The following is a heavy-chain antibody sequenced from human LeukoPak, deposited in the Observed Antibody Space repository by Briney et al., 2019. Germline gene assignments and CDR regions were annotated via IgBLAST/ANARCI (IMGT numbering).Heavy chain of an antibody. Sequence: ASVKVSCKASGYTFTSYGISWVRLAPGQGLEWMGWISAYNGNTNYAQKLQGRVTMTTDTSTSTAYMELRSLRSDDTAVYYCARVRFLEWFLSVCWFDPWGQGTLVTVSS. V-gene: IGHV1-18*01. CDR1: GYTFTSYG. J-gene: IGHJ5*02. D-gene: IGHD3-3*01. CDR3: ARVRFLEWFLSVCWFDP. CDR2: ISAYNGNT.